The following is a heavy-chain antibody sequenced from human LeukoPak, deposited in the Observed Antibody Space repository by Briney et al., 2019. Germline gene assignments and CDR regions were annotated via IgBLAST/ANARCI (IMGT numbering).Heavy chain of an antibody. V-gene: IGHV4-61*02. D-gene: IGHD1-26*01. J-gene: IGHJ6*03. CDR2: IYTSGST. CDR3: KSGGSGANSGSYYGYYYYYMDV. CDR1: GGSISSGSYY. Sequence: PSQTLSLTCTVSGGSISSGSYYWSWLRQPAGKGREWIGRIYTSGSTNYNPSLKSRVTISVDTSKNQFSLKLSSVTAADTAVYYCKSGGSGANSGSYYGYYYYYMDVWGKGTTVTVSS.